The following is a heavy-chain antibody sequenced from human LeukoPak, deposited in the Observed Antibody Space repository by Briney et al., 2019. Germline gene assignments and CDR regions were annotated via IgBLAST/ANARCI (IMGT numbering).Heavy chain of an antibody. D-gene: IGHD6-13*01. CDR3: AKDKAAAEGFDY. V-gene: IGHV3-23*01. CDR1: GLSFGEYA. CDR2: IKGNGVDT. J-gene: IGHJ4*02. Sequence: PGGSLRLSCVASGLSFGEYAMTWVRQAPGKGLEWVSGIKGNGVDTFYADSVKGRFTISRDNSKNTLYLQMNSLRAEDTAVYYCAKDKAAAEGFDYWGQGTLVTVSS.